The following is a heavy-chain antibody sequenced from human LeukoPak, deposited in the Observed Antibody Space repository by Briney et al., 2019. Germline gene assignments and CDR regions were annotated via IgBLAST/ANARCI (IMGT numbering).Heavy chain of an antibody. V-gene: IGHV3-21*01. D-gene: IGHD3-10*01. J-gene: IGHJ4*02. CDR2: ISSSSSYI. Sequence: GGSLRLSCAASGFTFSSYSMNWVRQAPGKGLEWVSSISSSSSYIYYADSVKDRFTISRDNAKNSLYLQMNSLRAEDTAVYYCARDVTMVRGVSLWGQGTLVTVSS. CDR1: GFTFSSYS. CDR3: ARDVTMVRGVSL.